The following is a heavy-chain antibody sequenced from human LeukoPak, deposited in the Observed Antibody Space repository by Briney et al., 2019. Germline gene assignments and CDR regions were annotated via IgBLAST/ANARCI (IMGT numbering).Heavy chain of an antibody. CDR3: AKAYADYFPNVFDS. CDR2: ISGSGGST. D-gene: IGHD4-17*01. J-gene: IGHJ4*02. CDR1: EFTFNSYV. Sequence: GGSLRLSCAASEFTFNSYVMSWVRQAPGKGLEWVSGISGSGGSTNYADSVKGRFTISRDNSKNTLYLQMNSLRAEDTAVYYCAKAYADYFPNVFDSWGQGTLVTASS. V-gene: IGHV3-23*01.